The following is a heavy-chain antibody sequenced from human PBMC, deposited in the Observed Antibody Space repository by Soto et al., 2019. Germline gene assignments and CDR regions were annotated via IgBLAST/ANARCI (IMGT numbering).Heavy chain of an antibody. V-gene: IGHV3-23*01. CDR2: ISGSGGST. J-gene: IGHJ6*02. Sequence: GGSLRLSCAASGFTFSSYAMSWVRQAPGKGLEWVSAISGSGGSTYYADSVKGRFTISRDNSKNTLYLQMNSLRAEDTAVYYCAKVSITMVRGVIIYYGMDVWGQGTTVTVSS. D-gene: IGHD3-10*01. CDR1: GFTFSSYA. CDR3: AKVSITMVRGVIIYYGMDV.